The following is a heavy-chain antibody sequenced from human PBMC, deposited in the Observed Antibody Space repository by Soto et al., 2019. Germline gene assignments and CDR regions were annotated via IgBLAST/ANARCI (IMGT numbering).Heavy chain of an antibody. V-gene: IGHV4-4*02. CDR2: ISHSGTS. CDR1: GGSISSSHW. D-gene: IGHD3-9*01. CDR3: ARVVLTITRGAFDA. Sequence: QVQLQESGPGLVKPSGTLSLTCAVSGGSISSSHWWTWVRQSPVKGLEYIGAISHSGTSNSNPSLKSRVTLSVDKSKNHFSLTLTSVTAADTAVYYCARVVLTITRGAFDAWGQGTLVIVSS. J-gene: IGHJ3*01.